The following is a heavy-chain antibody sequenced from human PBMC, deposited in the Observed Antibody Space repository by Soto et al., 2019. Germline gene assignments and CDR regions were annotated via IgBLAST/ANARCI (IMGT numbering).Heavy chain of an antibody. D-gene: IGHD2-15*01. V-gene: IGHV1-3*01. CDR2: INAGNGNT. Sequence: ASVKVSCKASGYTFTSYAMHWVRQAPGQRLEWMGWINAGNGNTKYSQKFQGRVTITRDTSASTAYMELSSLRSEDTAVYYCASSYCSGGSCYFPVSKAFGIWGQGTMVTVSS. CDR3: ASSYCSGGSCYFPVSKAFGI. J-gene: IGHJ3*02. CDR1: GYTFTSYA.